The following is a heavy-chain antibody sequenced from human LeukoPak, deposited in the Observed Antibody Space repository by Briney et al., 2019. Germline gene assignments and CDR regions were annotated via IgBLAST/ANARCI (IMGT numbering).Heavy chain of an antibody. CDR3: AAVSLAGFSSGWSDFDY. D-gene: IGHD6-19*01. CDR1: GFTFTSSA. CDR2: IAVGSGNT. J-gene: IGHJ4*02. V-gene: IGHV1-58*02. Sequence: SVKVSCKASGFTFTSSAMQWVRHARGQRLEWIGWIAVGSGNTNYAQKFQERVTITRDMSTSTAYMELSSLRSEDTAVYYCAAVSLAGFSSGWSDFDYWGQGTLVTVST.